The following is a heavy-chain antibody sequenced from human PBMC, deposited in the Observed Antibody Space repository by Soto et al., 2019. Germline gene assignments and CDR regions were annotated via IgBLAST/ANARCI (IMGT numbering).Heavy chain of an antibody. CDR2: IYYSGTT. J-gene: IGHJ4*02. CDR1: GGSVSSGSYY. D-gene: IGHD6-25*01. Sequence: SETLSLTCTVSGGSVSSGSYYWSWIRQPPGKGLEWIGYIYYSGTTYYNPSLKSRLTISTDTSKNQFSLKLTSVTVADTAVYYCARSPSGYGDFGFWGQGSLVTVSS. CDR3: ARSPSGYGDFGF. V-gene: IGHV4-30-4*08.